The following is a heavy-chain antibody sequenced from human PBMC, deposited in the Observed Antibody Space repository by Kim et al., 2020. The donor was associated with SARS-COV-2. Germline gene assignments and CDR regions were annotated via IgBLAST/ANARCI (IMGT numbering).Heavy chain of an antibody. CDR3: ARGIVATTFDY. CDR2: K. D-gene: IGHD5-12*01. V-gene: IGHV3-7*03. Sequence: KYYWGSVKGRFTISRDNAKNSLYLQMNSLRAEDTAVYYCARGIVATTFDYWGQGTLVTVSS. J-gene: IGHJ4*02.